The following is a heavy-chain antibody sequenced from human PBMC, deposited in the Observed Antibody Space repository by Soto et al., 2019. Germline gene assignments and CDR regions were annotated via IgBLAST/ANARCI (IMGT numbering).Heavy chain of an antibody. CDR1: GGSVSSGSYY. D-gene: IGHD3-10*01. J-gene: IGHJ4*02. CDR3: ARAATAYYGSGSYYFDY. CDR2: IYYSGST. Sequence: SETLSLTCTVSGGSVSSGSYYWSWIRQPPGKGLEWIGYIYYSGSTSYNPSLKSRVTISVDTSKNQFSLKLSSVTAADTAVYYCARAATAYYGSGSYYFDYWGQGTLVTVSS. V-gene: IGHV4-61*01.